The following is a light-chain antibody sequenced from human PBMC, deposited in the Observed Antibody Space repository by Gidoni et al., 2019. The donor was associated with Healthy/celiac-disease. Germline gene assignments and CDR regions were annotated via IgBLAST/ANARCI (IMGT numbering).Light chain of an antibody. CDR3: QQRSNWPLT. CDR1: QSVSSY. J-gene: IGKJ4*01. Sequence: EFVLTQSPATLSLSPGVRATLSCRASQSVSSYLAWYQQKPGQAPRLLIYDASNRATGIPARFSGSGSGTDFTLTISSLEPEDFAVYCCQQRSNWPLTFGGGTKVEIK. V-gene: IGKV3-11*01. CDR2: DAS.